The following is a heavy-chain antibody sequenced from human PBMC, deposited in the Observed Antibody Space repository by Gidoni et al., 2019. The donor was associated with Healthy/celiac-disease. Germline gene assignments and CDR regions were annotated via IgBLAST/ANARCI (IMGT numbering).Heavy chain of an antibody. D-gene: IGHD3-16*01. CDR3: AKDMGQSSSAFDI. CDR1: GFTFDDYA. Sequence: EVQLVESGGGLVQPGRSLRLSCAASGFTFDDYAMHWVRQAPGKGLEWVSGISWNSGSIGYADSVKGRFIISRDNAKNSLYLQMNSLRAEDTALYYCAKDMGQSSSAFDIWGQGTMVTVSS. V-gene: IGHV3-9*01. J-gene: IGHJ3*02. CDR2: ISWNSGSI.